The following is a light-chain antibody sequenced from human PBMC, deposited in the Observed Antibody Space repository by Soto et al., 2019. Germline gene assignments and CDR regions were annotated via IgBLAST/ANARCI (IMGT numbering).Light chain of an antibody. CDR2: KAS. CDR3: QQYNRYPLT. V-gene: IGKV1-5*03. J-gene: IGKJ4*01. CDR1: QSINTW. Sequence: DIQMTQSPSTLSASVGDRVIITCRASQSINTWLAWFQQKPGKAPKVLIYKASTLESGVPSRFSGSGSGTEFTLTISSLQPDDFATYYCQQYNRYPLTFCGGTKVEIK.